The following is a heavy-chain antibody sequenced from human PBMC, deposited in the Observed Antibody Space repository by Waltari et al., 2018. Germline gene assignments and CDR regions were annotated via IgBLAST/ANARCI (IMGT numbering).Heavy chain of an antibody. J-gene: IGHJ5*02. V-gene: IGHV4-38-2*01. CDR3: ANIAWYGKWFDP. Sequence: AQLQESGPGLVKPSETLSLTCVVPGSSITSPNSWAWIRQPPGKGLEWIGTVYHTGSTYYSPSLKSRVSISIDTSKNQFSLKLNSVTAADTAMYYCANIAWYGKWFDPW. CDR1: GSSITSPNS. CDR2: VYHTGST. D-gene: IGHD6-13*01.